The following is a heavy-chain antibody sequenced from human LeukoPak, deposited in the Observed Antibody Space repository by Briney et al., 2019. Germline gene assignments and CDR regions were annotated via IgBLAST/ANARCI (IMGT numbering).Heavy chain of an antibody. CDR2: IYADGYT. V-gene: IGHV3-53*05. D-gene: IGHD3-10*01. CDR3: ARDLVYGDSFDY. Sequence: GGSLRLSCAASGISVSNDYMSWVRQAPGKGLEWVSAIYADGYTRDAASVKGRFTISRDNSKNTLYLQMNSLRAEDTAVYYCARDLVYGDSFDYWGQGTLVTVSS. CDR1: GISVSNDY. J-gene: IGHJ4*02.